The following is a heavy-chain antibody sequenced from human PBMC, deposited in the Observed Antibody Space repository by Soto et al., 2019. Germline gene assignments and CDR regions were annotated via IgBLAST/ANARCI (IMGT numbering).Heavy chain of an antibody. Sequence: QVQLQESGPGLVKPSETLSLTCTVSGGSVSSGSYNWSWIRQPPGKGPGWIGSIYYSGSTNYNPSLKSRVTISVDTSKNQFSLKLSSVTAADTAVYYCARALTTYYDSSGYYLGYWGQGTLVTVSS. CDR1: GGSVSSGSYN. V-gene: IGHV4-61*01. CDR3: ARALTTYYDSSGYYLGY. J-gene: IGHJ4*02. CDR2: IYYSGST. D-gene: IGHD3-22*01.